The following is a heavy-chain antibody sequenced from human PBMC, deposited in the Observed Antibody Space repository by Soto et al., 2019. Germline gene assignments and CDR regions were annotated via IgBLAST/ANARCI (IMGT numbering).Heavy chain of an antibody. D-gene: IGHD3-22*01. CDR3: ARESGGDYDAFDY. J-gene: IGHJ4*02. V-gene: IGHV4-39*02. Sequence: SETLSLTCTVSGGSISSSSYYWGWIRQPPGKGLEWIGSIYYSGSTYYNPSLKSRVTISVDTSKNQFSLKLSSVTAADTAVYYCARESGGDYDAFDYWGRGILVT. CDR2: IYYSGST. CDR1: GGSISSSSYY.